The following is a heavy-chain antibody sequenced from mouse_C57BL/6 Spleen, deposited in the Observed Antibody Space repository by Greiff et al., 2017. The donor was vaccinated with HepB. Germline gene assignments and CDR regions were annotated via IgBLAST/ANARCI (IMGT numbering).Heavy chain of an antibody. V-gene: IGHV1-82*01. J-gene: IGHJ2*01. CDR3: ARGATSTTPVVAGDY. D-gene: IGHD1-1*01. CDR1: GYAFSSSW. Sequence: QVQLKQSGPELVKPGASVKISCKASGYAFSSSWMNWVKQRPGKGLEWIGRIYPGDGDTNYNGKFKGKATLTADKSSSTAYMQLSSLTSEDSAVYCCARGATSTTPVVAGDYWGQGTTLTGSS. CDR2: IYPGDGDT.